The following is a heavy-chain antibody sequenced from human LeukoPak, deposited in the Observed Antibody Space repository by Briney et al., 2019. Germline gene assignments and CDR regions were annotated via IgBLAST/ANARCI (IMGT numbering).Heavy chain of an antibody. D-gene: IGHD6-13*01. CDR3: ARDVKAAAGPTRAYYYYYYGMDV. CDR2: IYYSGST. Sequence: PSETLSLTCTVSGGSISSSSYYWGWIRQPPGKGLEWIGSIYYSGSTYYNPSLKSRVTISVDTSKNQFSLKLSSVTAADTAVYYCARDVKAAAGPTRAYYYYYYGMDVWGQGTTVTVSS. J-gene: IGHJ6*02. CDR1: GGSISSSSYY. V-gene: IGHV4-39*07.